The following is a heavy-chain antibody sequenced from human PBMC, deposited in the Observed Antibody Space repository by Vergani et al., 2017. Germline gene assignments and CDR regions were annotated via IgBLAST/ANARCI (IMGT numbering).Heavy chain of an antibody. CDR2: ITSKASGGTT. Sequence: EVQLVESGGDLVQPGRSLRLSCTASGFTFGDYAMSWVRQVPGKGLEWVGLITSKASGGTTEYGASVKGRFTISRDDSESIAYLQMNSLKTEDTGVYYCTRDEAVKTNRRWYKVDYFDYWGQGTLVTVSS. CDR1: GFTFGDYA. D-gene: IGHD1-14*01. CDR3: TRDEAVKTNRRWYKVDYFDY. J-gene: IGHJ4*02. V-gene: IGHV3-49*04.